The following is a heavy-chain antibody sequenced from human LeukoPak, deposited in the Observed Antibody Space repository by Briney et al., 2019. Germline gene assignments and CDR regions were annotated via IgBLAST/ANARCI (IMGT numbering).Heavy chain of an antibody. CDR1: GYTLTELS. CDR2: FDPEDGET. J-gene: IGHJ4*02. Sequence: GASVKVSCKVSGYTLTELSMHWVRQAPGKGLEWMGGFDPEDGETIYAQKFQGRVTMTEDTSTDTAYMELSSLRSEDTAVYYCATRANYYDSSGYYYVGWGQRTLVTVSS. CDR3: ATRANYYDSSGYYYVG. V-gene: IGHV1-24*01. D-gene: IGHD3-22*01.